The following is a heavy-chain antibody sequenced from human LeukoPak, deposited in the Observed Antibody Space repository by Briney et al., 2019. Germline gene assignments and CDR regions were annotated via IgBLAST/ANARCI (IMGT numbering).Heavy chain of an antibody. D-gene: IGHD3-16*01. Sequence: GGSLRLSCAASGFAFSSYWASWVRQAPGKGLEWVSTIADAGTYYADSVKGRFIISRDNSKNMLYLQLNSLRADDTAMYYCARNLGPFDVRGHGTMVTVSS. CDR3: ARNLGPFDV. J-gene: IGHJ3*01. V-gene: IGHV3-23*01. CDR2: IADAGT. CDR1: GFAFSSYW.